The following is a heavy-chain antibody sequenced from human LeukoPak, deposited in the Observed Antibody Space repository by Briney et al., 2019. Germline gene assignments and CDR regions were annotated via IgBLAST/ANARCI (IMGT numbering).Heavy chain of an antibody. J-gene: IGHJ3*02. D-gene: IGHD6-19*01. CDR1: GYTFTGYY. CDR3: ATTDEEAVAGPDDAFDI. Sequence: GASVKVSCKASGYTFTGYYMHWVRQAPGQGLEWMGWINPNSGGTNYAQKFQGRVTMTRDTSISTAYMELGRLRSDDTAVYYCATTDEEAVAGPDDAFDIWGQGTMVTVSS. V-gene: IGHV1-2*02. CDR2: INPNSGGT.